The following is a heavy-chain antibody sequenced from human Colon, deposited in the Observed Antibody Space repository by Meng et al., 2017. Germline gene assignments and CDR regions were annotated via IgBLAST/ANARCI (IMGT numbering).Heavy chain of an antibody. CDR3: AKSTRAFSYGPRATLES. J-gene: IGHJ4*02. CDR2: ISGNGINT. Sequence: GESLKISCAASGFTFSNYAMSWVRQAPGKGLEWVSSISGNGINTYFADSVKGRFTISRDSSKNTLYLQMTSLRTEDTAIYYCAKSTRAFSYGPRATLESWGQGTLVTVSS. V-gene: IGHV3-23*01. D-gene: IGHD3-16*01. CDR1: GFTFSNYA.